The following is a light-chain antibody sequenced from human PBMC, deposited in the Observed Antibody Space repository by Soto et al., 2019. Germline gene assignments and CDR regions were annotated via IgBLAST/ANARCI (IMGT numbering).Light chain of an antibody. Sequence: QSALTQPASVSGSTGQSITISCTGTSSDIGSYTLVSWYQQHPGKVPKLMIYEVTKRPSGVSDRFSGSKSSNTASLTISGLQAEDEADYYCFSYAGNSIYVFGTGTKLTVL. J-gene: IGLJ1*01. CDR2: EVT. V-gene: IGLV2-23*02. CDR3: FSYAGNSIYV. CDR1: SSDIGSYTL.